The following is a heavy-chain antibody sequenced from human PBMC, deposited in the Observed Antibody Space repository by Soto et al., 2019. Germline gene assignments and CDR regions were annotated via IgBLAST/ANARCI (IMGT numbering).Heavy chain of an antibody. Sequence: QVQLVQSGAEVKKPGASVKVSCKASGYTFTSYYMHWVRQAPGQGLEWMGIINPSGGTTTYAQRFQGRVSLTRDTSTTTVYMELSSLKSEDTAVYYCARPLYDSSGYNTLGFDYWGQGTLVTVSS. CDR2: INPSGGTT. V-gene: IGHV1-46*01. D-gene: IGHD3-22*01. J-gene: IGHJ4*02. CDR1: GYTFTSYY. CDR3: ARPLYDSSGYNTLGFDY.